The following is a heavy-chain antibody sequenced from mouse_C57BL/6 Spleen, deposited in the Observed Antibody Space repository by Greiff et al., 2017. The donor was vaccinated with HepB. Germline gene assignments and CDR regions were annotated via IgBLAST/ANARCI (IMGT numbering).Heavy chain of an antibody. D-gene: IGHD3-2*02. Sequence: VQLQQSGAELVRPGASVKLSCKASGYTFTDYYINWVEQRPGPGLEWIARIYPGSGNTYYNEKFKGKATLTAEKSSSTAYMQLSSLTSEDSAVYVCAREELRNFDYWGQGTTLTVSS. V-gene: IGHV1-76*01. J-gene: IGHJ2*01. CDR1: GYTFTDYY. CDR2: IYPGSGNT. CDR3: AREELRNFDY.